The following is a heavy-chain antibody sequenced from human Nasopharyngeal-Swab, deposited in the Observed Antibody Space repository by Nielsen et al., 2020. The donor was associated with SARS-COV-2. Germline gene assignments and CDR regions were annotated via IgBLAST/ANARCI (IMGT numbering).Heavy chain of an antibody. CDR3: ASVAGTDY. CDR1: GFTFRNYA. D-gene: IGHD6-19*01. Sequence: GESLKISCAASGFTFRNYAMSWVRQAPGKGLEWVSAISGSGGSTYYADSVKGRFTISRDNSKNTLYLQMNSLRAEDTAVYYCASVAGTDYWGQGTLVTVSS. CDR2: ISGSGGST. V-gene: IGHV3-23*01. J-gene: IGHJ4*02.